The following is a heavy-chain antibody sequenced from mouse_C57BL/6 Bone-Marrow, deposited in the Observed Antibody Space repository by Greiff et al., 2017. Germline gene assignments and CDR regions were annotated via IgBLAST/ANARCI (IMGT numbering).Heavy chain of an antibody. D-gene: IGHD1-1*01. CDR3: TTPITTVVATDY. CDR1: GFNIKDDY. Sequence: EVQLQESGAELVRPGASVKLSCTASGFNIKDDYMHWVKQRPEQGLEWIGWIDPENGDTEYASKFQGKATITADTSSNTAYLQLSSLTSEDTAVYYGTTPITTVVATDYWGQGTTLTVSA. J-gene: IGHJ2*01. V-gene: IGHV14-4*01. CDR2: IDPENGDT.